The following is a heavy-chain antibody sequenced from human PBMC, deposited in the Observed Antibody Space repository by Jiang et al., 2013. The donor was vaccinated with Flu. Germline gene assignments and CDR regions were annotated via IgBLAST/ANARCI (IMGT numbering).Heavy chain of an antibody. D-gene: IGHD6-13*01. CDR1: GGSISNNNYF. CDR3: ATSRVTAEDFDY. Sequence: GPGLVKPSETLSLTCTVSGGSISNNNYFWSWIRQPPGRGLQWIGYVYYTGSTLYNPSLKSRVTISIDASKTQFSLKMTSATAADTAVYYCATSRVTAEDFDYWGQGTLVTVSS. CDR2: VYYTGST. J-gene: IGHJ4*02. V-gene: IGHV4-61*05.